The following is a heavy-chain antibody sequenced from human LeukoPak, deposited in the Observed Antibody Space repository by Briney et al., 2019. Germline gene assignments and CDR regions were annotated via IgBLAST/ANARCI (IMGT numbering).Heavy chain of an antibody. V-gene: IGHV1-69*06. J-gene: IGHJ4*02. D-gene: IGHD3-9*01. Sequence: GASVKVSCKASGGTFSSYAISWVRQAPGQGLEWMGGIIPIFGTANYAQKFQGRVTMTEDTSTDTAYMELSSLRSEDTAVYYCATAYYDILTGIKYFDYWGQGTLSPSPQ. CDR1: GGTFSSYA. CDR2: IIPIFGTA. CDR3: ATAYYDILTGIKYFDY.